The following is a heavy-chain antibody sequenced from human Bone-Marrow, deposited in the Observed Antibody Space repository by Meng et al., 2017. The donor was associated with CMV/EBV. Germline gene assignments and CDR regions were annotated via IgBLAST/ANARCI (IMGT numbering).Heavy chain of an antibody. Sequence: ASVKVSCKASGYTFTSYDINWVRQATGQGLEWMGWMNPNSGNTGYAQKFQGRVTMTRNTSRSTAYMELSSLRSEDTAVYYCARGGRAARRGNWFDPWGQGTLVPVSS. D-gene: IGHD6-6*01. CDR3: ARGGRAARRGNWFDP. J-gene: IGHJ5*02. CDR2: MNPNSGNT. V-gene: IGHV1-8*01. CDR1: GYTFTSYD.